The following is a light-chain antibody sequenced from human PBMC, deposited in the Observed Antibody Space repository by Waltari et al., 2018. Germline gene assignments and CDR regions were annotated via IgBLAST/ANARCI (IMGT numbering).Light chain of an antibody. Sequence: DIQMPQSPSSLSASVGDRVTITCRASQSISSYLNVYQQKPGKAPKVLIYDASSLQSGVPSRFSGSGSGTDFTLTISSLQPEDSATYYCQQSYITLPYTFGQGTKVEIK. CDR3: QQSYITLPYT. J-gene: IGKJ2*01. V-gene: IGKV1-39*01. CDR2: DAS. CDR1: QSISSY.